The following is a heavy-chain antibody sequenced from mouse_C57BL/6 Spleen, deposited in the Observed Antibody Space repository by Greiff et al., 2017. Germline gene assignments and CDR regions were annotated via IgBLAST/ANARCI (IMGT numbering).Heavy chain of an antibody. CDR2: ISSGSSTI. CDR1: GFTFSDYG. CDR3: ARHAYYYGSSCDFDY. Sequence: EVKLVESGGGLVKPGGSLKLSCAASGFTFSDYGMHWVRQAPEKGLEWVAYISSGSSTIYYADTVKGRFTISRDNAKNTLFLQMTSLRSEDTAMYYCARHAYYYGSSCDFDYWGQGTTLTVSS. D-gene: IGHD1-1*01. V-gene: IGHV5-17*01. J-gene: IGHJ2*01.